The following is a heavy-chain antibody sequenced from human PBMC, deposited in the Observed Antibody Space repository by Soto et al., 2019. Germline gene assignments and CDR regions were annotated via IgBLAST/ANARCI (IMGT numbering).Heavy chain of an antibody. J-gene: IGHJ6*02. Sequence: PSETLSLTCTVSGCSISSYYWSWIRQPPGKGLEWIAYSYDSGSTSYSPSLQSRVTMSVDTSKNTLFLQMNSLRAEDTAVYYCAKVMITFGGSRYGLDVWGQGTTVTVSS. CDR2: SYDSGST. V-gene: IGHV4-59*01. D-gene: IGHD3-16*01. CDR1: GCSISSYY. CDR3: AKVMITFGGSRYGLDV.